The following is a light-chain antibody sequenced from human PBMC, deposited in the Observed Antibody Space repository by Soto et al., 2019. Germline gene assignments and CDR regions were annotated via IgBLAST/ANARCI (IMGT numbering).Light chain of an antibody. J-gene: IGLJ1*01. Sequence: QSVLTQPASGSGSPGQSITISCTGTSSDVGAYDFVSWYQQHTDKAPKLMIYEVSNRPSGVSNRFSGSKSVTTATLTISGLKAVDEADYYCSSYTSSSTRVFGTGTKVTVL. V-gene: IGLV2-14*03. CDR2: EVS. CDR1: SSDVGAYDF. CDR3: SSYTSSSTRV.